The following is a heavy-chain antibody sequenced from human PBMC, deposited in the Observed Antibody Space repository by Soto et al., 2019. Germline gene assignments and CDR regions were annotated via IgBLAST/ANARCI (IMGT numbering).Heavy chain of an antibody. J-gene: IGHJ4*02. CDR1: GFTFSSYA. V-gene: IGHV3-23*01. CDR3: AKVAQRAVLGYCSSTSCYGLATDLDY. CDR2: ISGSGGST. D-gene: IGHD2-2*01. Sequence: GGSLRLSCAASGFTFSSYAMSWVRQAPGKGLEWVSAISGSGGSTYYADSVKGRFTISRDNSKNTLYLQMNSLRAEDTAVYYCAKVAQRAVLGYCSSTSCYGLATDLDYWGQGTLVTVSS.